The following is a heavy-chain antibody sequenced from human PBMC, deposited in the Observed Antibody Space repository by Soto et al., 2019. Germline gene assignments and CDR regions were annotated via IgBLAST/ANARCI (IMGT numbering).Heavy chain of an antibody. CDR3: ARARAFYGDYDY. Sequence: GASVKVSCKASGYTFTSYGISWVRQAPGQGLEWMGWISAYNGNTNYAQKLQGRVTMTTDTSKNQFSLKLSSVTAADTAVYYCARARAFYGDYDYWGQGTLVTVSS. V-gene: IGHV1-18*01. CDR2: ISAYNGNT. D-gene: IGHD4-17*01. CDR1: GYTFTSYG. J-gene: IGHJ4*02.